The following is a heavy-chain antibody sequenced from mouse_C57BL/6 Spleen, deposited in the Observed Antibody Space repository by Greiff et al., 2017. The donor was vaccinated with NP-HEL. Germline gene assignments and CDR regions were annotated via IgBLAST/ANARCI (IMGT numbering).Heavy chain of an antibody. CDR2: FYPGSGSI. CDR3: ARHEVRRVYDGYYVLDY. V-gene: IGHV1-62-2*01. D-gene: IGHD2-3*01. CDR1: GYTFTEYT. Sequence: QVQLQQSGAELVKPGASVKLSCKASGYTFTEYTIHWVKQRSGQGLEWIGWFYPGSGSIKYNEKFKDKATLTADKSSSTVYMELSRLTSEDSAVYFCARHEVRRVYDGYYVLDYWGQGTTLTVSS. J-gene: IGHJ2*01.